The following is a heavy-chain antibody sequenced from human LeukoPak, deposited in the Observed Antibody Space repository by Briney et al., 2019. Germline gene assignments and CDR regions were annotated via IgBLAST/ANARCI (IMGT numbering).Heavy chain of an antibody. Sequence: GGSLRLSCTASKFIFSDYRMTWVRQAPGKGLEWVANIKQDGVEKNYVDSVKGRFTISRDNAKNSLYLQMNSLRAEDTALYYCARATGWYPDFWGQGTLVTVSS. CDR2: IKQDGVEK. D-gene: IGHD6-19*01. CDR3: ARATGWYPDF. V-gene: IGHV3-7*01. CDR1: KFIFSDYR. J-gene: IGHJ4*02.